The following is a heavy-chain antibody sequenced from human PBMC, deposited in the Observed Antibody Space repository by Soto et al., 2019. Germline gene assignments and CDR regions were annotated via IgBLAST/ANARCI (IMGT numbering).Heavy chain of an antibody. V-gene: IGHV3-30*18. CDR2: ISYDGSNK. Sequence: SLRLSCAASGFTFSSYGMHWVRQAPGKGLEWVAVISYDGSNKYYADSVKGRFTISRDNSKNTLYLQMNSLRAEDTAVYYCAKGSGAAGTHGMDVWGQGTTVTVSS. J-gene: IGHJ6*02. D-gene: IGHD6-13*01. CDR3: AKGSGAAGTHGMDV. CDR1: GFTFSSYG.